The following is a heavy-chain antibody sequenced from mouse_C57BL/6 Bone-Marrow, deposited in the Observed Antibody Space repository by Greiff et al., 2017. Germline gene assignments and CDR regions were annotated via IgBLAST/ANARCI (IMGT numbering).Heavy chain of an antibody. D-gene: IGHD1-1*01. CDR2: IWSGGST. CDR3: ARDGGVTTVVAHFDV. V-gene: IGHV2-2*01. J-gene: IGHJ1*01. Sequence: VQLQQSGPGLVQPSQSLSITCTVSGFSLTSYGVHWVRQSPGKGLEWLGVIWSGGSTDYNAAFISRLSISKDNSKSQVFFKMNSLQADDKAIYYCARDGGVTTVVAHFDVGGSGTTVTVSA. CDR1: GFSLTSYG.